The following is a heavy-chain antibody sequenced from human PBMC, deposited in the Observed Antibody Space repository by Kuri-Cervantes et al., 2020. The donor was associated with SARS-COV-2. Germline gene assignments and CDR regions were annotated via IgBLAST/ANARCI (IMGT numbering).Heavy chain of an antibody. J-gene: IGHJ5*02. V-gene: IGHV3-11*06. CDR2: ISSSSSYT. Sequence: SLKTHCSASGFTFSDHYMNWIRQGPGKGLEGVSYISSSSSYTNYADTVKGPFAISRDNSKNTLYLQMNSLTAEDTAVYYCAKSSGTADGGFDPWCQGTLVTVSS. CDR1: GFTFSDHY. D-gene: IGHD6-19*01. CDR3: AKSSGTADGGFDP.